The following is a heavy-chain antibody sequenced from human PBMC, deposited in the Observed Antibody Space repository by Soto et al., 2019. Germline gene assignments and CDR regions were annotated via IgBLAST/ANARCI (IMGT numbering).Heavy chain of an antibody. CDR1: GFTFSSYS. J-gene: IGHJ6*02. D-gene: IGHD5-18*01. CDR3: GRDQDRAMVSPYYDYGMYV. Sequence: GGSLRLSCAASGFTFSSYSMNWVRQAPGKGLEWVSYISSSSSTIYYADSVKGRFTISRDNAKNSLYLQMNSLRDEDTAVYYCGRDQDRAMVSPYYDYGMYVWGQGTTVTVSS. V-gene: IGHV3-48*02. CDR2: ISSSSSTI.